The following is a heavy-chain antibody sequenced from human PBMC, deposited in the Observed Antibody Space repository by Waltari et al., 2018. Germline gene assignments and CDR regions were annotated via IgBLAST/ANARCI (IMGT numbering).Heavy chain of an antibody. Sequence: VQLVESGGGLVQPGGSLRLSCAASGLPFSRYAMSWVRQAPGKGLEWFSAIGGSGGSTYYADAVKGRFTISRDNSKNTLYLQMNSLRAEDTAVYYCAKDSGSYYESFDYWGQGTLVTVSS. J-gene: IGHJ4*02. CDR2: IGGSGGST. CDR3: AKDSGSYYESFDY. V-gene: IGHV3-23*04. D-gene: IGHD1-26*01. CDR1: GLPFSRYA.